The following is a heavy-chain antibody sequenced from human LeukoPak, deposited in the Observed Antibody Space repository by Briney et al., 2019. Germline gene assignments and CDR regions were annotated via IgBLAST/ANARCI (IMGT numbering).Heavy chain of an antibody. CDR3: ARDPWYYYDSSGYYYYYGMDV. CDR2: ISAYNGNT. Sequence: GASVKVSCKASGYTFTSYGISWVRQAPGQGLEWMGWISAYNGNTNYAQKLQGRVTMTTDTSTSTAYMELRSLRSDDTAVYYCARDPWYYYDSSGYYYYYGMDVWGQGITVTVSS. J-gene: IGHJ6*02. D-gene: IGHD3-22*01. V-gene: IGHV1-18*01. CDR1: GYTFTSYG.